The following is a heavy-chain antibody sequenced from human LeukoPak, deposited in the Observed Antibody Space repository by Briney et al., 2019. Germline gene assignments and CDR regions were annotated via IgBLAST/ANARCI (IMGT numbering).Heavy chain of an antibody. CDR1: GGSISSYY. D-gene: IGHD1-1*01. CDR2: IYYSGST. J-gene: IGHJ4*02. V-gene: IGHV4-59*08. CDR3: ASAEADDVLDY. Sequence: PSETLSLTCTVYGGSISSYYWSWIRQPPGKGLEWIGYIYYSGSTNYNPSLKSRVTISVDTSKNQFSLKLSSVTAADTAVYYCASAEADDVLDYWGQGTLVTVSS.